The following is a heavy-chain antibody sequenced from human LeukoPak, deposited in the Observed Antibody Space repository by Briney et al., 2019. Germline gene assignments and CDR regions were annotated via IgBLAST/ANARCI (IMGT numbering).Heavy chain of an antibody. Sequence: SETLSLTCTVSGGSISSYYWSWIRQPAGKGLEWIGRIYTSGGTNYNPSLKSRVTMSVDTSKNQFSLKLSSVTAADTAVYYCARDSNNDFWSGYLFDYWGQGTLVTVSS. CDR1: GGSISSYY. CDR3: ARDSNNDFWSGYLFDY. CDR2: IYTSGGT. D-gene: IGHD3-3*01. V-gene: IGHV4-4*07. J-gene: IGHJ4*02.